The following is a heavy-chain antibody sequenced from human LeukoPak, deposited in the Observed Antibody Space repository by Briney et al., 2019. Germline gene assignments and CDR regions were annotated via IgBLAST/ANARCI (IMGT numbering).Heavy chain of an antibody. J-gene: IGHJ5*02. V-gene: IGHV4-4*07. D-gene: IGHD6-19*01. CDR1: TGSISTYL. CDR3: ARELGSGWLDL. Sequence: SETLSLTCTVSTGSISTYLWAWLRQPAGKGLEWIGRIFTSGSTNYNPSLKSRVTMSVDTSKTQFSLKLTSVTAADTAMYYCARELGSGWLDLWGQGTLVTVSS. CDR2: IFTSGST.